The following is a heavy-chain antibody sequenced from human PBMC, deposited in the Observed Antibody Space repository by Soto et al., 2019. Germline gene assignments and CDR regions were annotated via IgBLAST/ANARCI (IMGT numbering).Heavy chain of an antibody. CDR3: AKDDPPTGRFLEWLLSL. J-gene: IGHJ4*02. Sequence: GGSLRLSCAASGFTFSSYAMSWVRQAPGKGLEWVSAISGSGGSTYYADSEKGRFTISRDNSKNPLYLQMNSLRAEDTAVYYYAKDDPPTGRFLEWLLSLWGQGTLVTVSS. V-gene: IGHV3-23*01. CDR1: GFTFSSYA. CDR2: ISGSGGST. D-gene: IGHD3-3*01.